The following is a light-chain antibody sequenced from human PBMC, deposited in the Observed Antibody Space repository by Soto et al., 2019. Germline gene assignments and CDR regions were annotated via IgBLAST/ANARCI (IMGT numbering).Light chain of an antibody. Sequence: EIVLTQSPGTLSLSPGERATLSCRASQSVSSYYLAWYQQKPGQAPRLLIYGASSRATGIPDRFRGSGSGTDFTLTISRLEPEDFAVYYCQQYASSSRTFGQGTKVEIK. CDR2: GAS. J-gene: IGKJ1*01. CDR3: QQYASSSRT. CDR1: QSVSSYY. V-gene: IGKV3-20*01.